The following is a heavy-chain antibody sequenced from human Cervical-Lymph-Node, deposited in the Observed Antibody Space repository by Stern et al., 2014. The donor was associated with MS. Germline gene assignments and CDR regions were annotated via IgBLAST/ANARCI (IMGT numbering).Heavy chain of an antibody. J-gene: IGHJ4*02. Sequence: EMQLVESGGGLVTPGGSLRLSCAASGFTFSTHAVNWVRQAPGKGLEWVSSISSSSSYIYYADSVKGRFTISSDNARNSLYLHMNSLRVDDTAVYYCLRDGGDYWGQGTLVTVSS. D-gene: IGHD3-16*01. CDR1: GFTFSTHA. CDR2: ISSSSSYI. V-gene: IGHV3-21*01. CDR3: LRDGGDY.